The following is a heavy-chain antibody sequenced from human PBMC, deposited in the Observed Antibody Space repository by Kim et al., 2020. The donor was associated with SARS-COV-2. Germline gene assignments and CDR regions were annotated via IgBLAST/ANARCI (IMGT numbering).Heavy chain of an antibody. J-gene: IGHJ4*02. CDR3: AKDYYVSDYSGYYEGFYFDY. V-gene: IGHV3-23*01. CDR1: GFTFSSYA. Sequence: GGSLRLSCAASGFTFSSYAMSWVRQAPGKGLEWVSDISGSGGSTYYADSVKGRFTISRDNSKNTLYLQMNSLRAEDTAVYYCAKDYYVSDYSGYYEGFYFDYWGQGTLVTVSS. CDR2: ISGSGGST. D-gene: IGHD3-22*01.